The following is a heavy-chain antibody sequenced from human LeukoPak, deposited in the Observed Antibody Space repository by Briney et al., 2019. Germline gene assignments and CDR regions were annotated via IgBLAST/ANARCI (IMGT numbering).Heavy chain of an antibody. CDR3: ARSKRRAAGPDAFDI. J-gene: IGHJ3*02. D-gene: IGHD6-13*01. CDR2: IYHSGST. V-gene: IGHV4-30-2*01. Sequence: SQTLSLTCTVSGGSISSGGYYWSWIRQPPGKGLEWIGYIYHSGSTYYNPSLKSRVTISVDTSKNQFSLKLSSVAAADTAVYYCARSKRRAAGPDAFDIWGQGTMVTVSS. CDR1: GGSISSGGYY.